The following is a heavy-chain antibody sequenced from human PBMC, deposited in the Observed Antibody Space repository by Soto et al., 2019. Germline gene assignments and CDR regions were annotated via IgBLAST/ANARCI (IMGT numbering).Heavy chain of an antibody. J-gene: IGHJ4*02. CDR1: GDSVSSNSAA. Sequence: SQTLSLTCAISGDSVSSNSAAWNWISQSPPRALEWLGGTNNRSRWYNDYAVSVKSRITINPDTSKNQFSLQLNSVTPEDTAVYYCARVFRAKYSSGWAPFDYWGQGTLVTVSS. V-gene: IGHV6-1*01. CDR2: TNNRSRWYN. CDR3: ARVFRAKYSSGWAPFDY. D-gene: IGHD6-19*01.